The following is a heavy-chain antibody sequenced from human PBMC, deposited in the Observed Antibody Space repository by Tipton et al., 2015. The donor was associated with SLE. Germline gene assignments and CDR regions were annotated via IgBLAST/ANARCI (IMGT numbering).Heavy chain of an antibody. Sequence: SLRLSCAASGFTFSSYAMSWARQAPGKGLEWVSAISGSGGSTYYADSMKGRFTISRDNSKNTLYLQMNSLRAEDTAVYYCAKDRTGYFDYWGQGTLVTVSS. J-gene: IGHJ4*02. V-gene: IGHV3-23*01. CDR2: ISGSGGST. CDR1: GFTFSSYA. CDR3: AKDRTGYFDY. D-gene: IGHD2-8*02.